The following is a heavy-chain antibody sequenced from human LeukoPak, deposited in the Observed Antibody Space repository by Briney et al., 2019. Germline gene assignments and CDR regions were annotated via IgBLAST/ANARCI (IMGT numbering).Heavy chain of an antibody. Sequence: ASVKASCKASGYTFTGYYMHWVRQAPGQGLEWMGWINPNSGGTNYAQKLQGRVTMTTDTSTSTAYMELRSLRSDDTAVYYCARGDSGDYPGYFDLWGRGTLVTVSS. CDR2: INPNSGGT. CDR3: ARGDSGDYPGYFDL. J-gene: IGHJ2*01. V-gene: IGHV1-2*02. D-gene: IGHD4-17*01. CDR1: GYTFTGYY.